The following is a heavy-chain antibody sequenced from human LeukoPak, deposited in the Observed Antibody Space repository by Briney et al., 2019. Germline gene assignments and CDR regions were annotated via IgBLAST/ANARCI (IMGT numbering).Heavy chain of an antibody. CDR2: IIPIFGTA. D-gene: IGHD6-19*01. CDR3: ARVGLGSGWGDCYYYYGMDV. Sequence: SVKVSCKASGGTFSSYAISWVRQAPGQGLEWMGGIIPIFGTANYAQKFQGRVTITADESTSTAYMELSSLRSEDTAVYYCARVGLGSGWGDCYYYYGMDVWGQGTTVTVSS. J-gene: IGHJ6*02. V-gene: IGHV1-69*13. CDR1: GGTFSSYA.